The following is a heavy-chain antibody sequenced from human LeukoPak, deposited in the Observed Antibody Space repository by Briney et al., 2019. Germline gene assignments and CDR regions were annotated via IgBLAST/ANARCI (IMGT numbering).Heavy chain of an antibody. CDR2: INQVGTET. CDR1: GFTFTNYY. D-gene: IGHD2-15*01. Sequence: GGSLRLSCAVSGFTFTNYYMSWVRQAPGKGLEWVTNINQVGTETFYVDSVKGRFTISRDNAKNSLYLQMSSLRAEDTAVYYCAQLLLRGPTAWGQGTLVTVSS. J-gene: IGHJ4*02. V-gene: IGHV3-7*01. CDR3: AQLLLRGPTA.